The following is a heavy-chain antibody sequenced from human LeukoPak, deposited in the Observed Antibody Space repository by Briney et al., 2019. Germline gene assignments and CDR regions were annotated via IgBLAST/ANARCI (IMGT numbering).Heavy chain of an antibody. CDR2: IKEDGSVK. D-gene: IGHD3-16*01. CDR1: GFTFSSNW. J-gene: IGHJ5*02. CDR3: ASQSFGRFDP. V-gene: IGHV3-7*02. Sequence: PGGALRLSCVVSGFTFSSNWMSWVRQAPGKGLEWVGNIKEDGSVKYYVDSVKGRFTISRDTAKNSLYLQMNSLRAEDTAVYYCASQSFGRFDPWGQGTRVTVSS.